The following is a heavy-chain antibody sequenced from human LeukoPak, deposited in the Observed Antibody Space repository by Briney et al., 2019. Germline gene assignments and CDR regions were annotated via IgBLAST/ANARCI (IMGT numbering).Heavy chain of an antibody. CDR3: ARGGGLDV. J-gene: IGHJ6*02. D-gene: IGHD3-16*01. CDR2: INHNGNVN. V-gene: IGHV3-7*03. CDR1: GFTFNIGW. Sequence: PGGSLRLSCAASGFTFNIGWMNWARQAPGKGLEWVASINHNGNVNYYVDSVKGRFTISRDNAKNSLYLQMSNLRAEDTAVYFCARGGGLDVWGQGATVTVSS.